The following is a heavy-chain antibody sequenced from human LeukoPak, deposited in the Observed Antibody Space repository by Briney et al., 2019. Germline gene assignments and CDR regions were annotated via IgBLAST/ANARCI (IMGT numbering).Heavy chain of an antibody. J-gene: IGHJ6*03. CDR3: ARGEKGTVAITTVGGIYYYYYMDV. Sequence: SETLSLTCTVSGGSISNYYWNYIRQPPGKGLEWIGYIYYSGITNYNPSLKSRVTISVDTSKNQFSLKLSSVTAADTAVYYCARGEKGTVAITTVGGIYYYYYMDVWGKGTTVTVSS. V-gene: IGHV4-59*01. D-gene: IGHD3-22*01. CDR1: GGSISNYY. CDR2: IYYSGIT.